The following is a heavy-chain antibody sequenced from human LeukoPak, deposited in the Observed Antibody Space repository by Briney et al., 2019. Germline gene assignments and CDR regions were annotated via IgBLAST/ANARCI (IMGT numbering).Heavy chain of an antibody. CDR2: IYYSGST. CDR3: ARSAGGASFYY. D-gene: IGHD1-26*01. V-gene: IGHV4-59*01. Sequence: KPSETLSLTCAVYGGSFSGYYWSWIRQPPGKGLEWVGYIYYSGSTNYNPSLKSRVTISVDTSKNQFSLKLSSVTAADTAVYYCARSAGGASFYYWGQGTLVTVSS. CDR1: GGSFSGYY. J-gene: IGHJ4*02.